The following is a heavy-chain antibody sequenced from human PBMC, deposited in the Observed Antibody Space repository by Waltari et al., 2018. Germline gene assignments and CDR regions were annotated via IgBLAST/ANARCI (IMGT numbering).Heavy chain of an antibody. Sequence: EVQLVESGGGLVQPGGSLRLSCAASGFTFSSYWMSWVRQAPGKGLEWVANIKQEGSEKYYVDSVKGRFTISRDNAKNSLYLQMNSLRAEDTAVYYCAREYYDFWSGRFDPWGQGTLVTVSS. CDR3: AREYYDFWSGRFDP. V-gene: IGHV3-7*01. D-gene: IGHD3-3*01. CDR2: IKQEGSEK. J-gene: IGHJ5*02. CDR1: GFTFSSYW.